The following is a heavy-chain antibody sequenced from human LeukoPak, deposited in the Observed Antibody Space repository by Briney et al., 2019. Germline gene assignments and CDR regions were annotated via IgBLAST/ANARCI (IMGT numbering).Heavy chain of an antibody. V-gene: IGHV4-61*02. J-gene: IGHJ6*03. CDR1: GGSISSGSYY. CDR3: ARDYSQYYYYYYMDV. D-gene: IGHD2-15*01. CDR2: IYTSGST. Sequence: PSQTLSLNCTVSGGSISSGSYYWSWIRQPAGKGLEWIGRIYTSGSTNYNPSLKSRVTISVDTSKNQFSLKLSSVTAADTAVYYCARDYSQYYYYYYMDVWGKGTTVTVSS.